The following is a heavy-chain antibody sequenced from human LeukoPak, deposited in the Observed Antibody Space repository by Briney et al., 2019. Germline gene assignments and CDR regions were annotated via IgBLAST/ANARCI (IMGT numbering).Heavy chain of an antibody. Sequence: ASVKVSCKASGYTFTSYGISWVRQAPGQGLEWMGWISVYNGNTNYAQKFQGRVTMTRDMSTSTVYMELSSLRSEDTAVYYCARAGQQWFNYWGQGTLVTVSS. CDR3: ARAGQQWFNY. CDR2: ISVYNGNT. CDR1: GYTFTSYG. V-gene: IGHV1-18*01. J-gene: IGHJ4*02. D-gene: IGHD6-19*01.